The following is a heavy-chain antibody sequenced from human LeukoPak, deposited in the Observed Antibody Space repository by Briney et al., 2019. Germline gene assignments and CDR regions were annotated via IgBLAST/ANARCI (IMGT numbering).Heavy chain of an antibody. J-gene: IGHJ6*02. CDR3: ARDLVYYDSSGYDAYYYYGMDV. CDR1: GGSISSYY. Sequence: SETLSLTCTVSGGSISSYYWSWIRQPPGKGLEWIGYIYYSGSTNHNPSLKSRVTISVDTSKNQFSLKLSSVTAADTAVYYCARDLVYYDSSGYDAYYYYGMDVWGQGTTVTVS. V-gene: IGHV4-59*01. CDR2: IYYSGST. D-gene: IGHD3-22*01.